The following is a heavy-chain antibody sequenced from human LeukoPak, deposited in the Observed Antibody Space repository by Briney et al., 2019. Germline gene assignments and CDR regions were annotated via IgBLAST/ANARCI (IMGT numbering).Heavy chain of an antibody. D-gene: IGHD4-17*01. CDR3: ARGSVTWDY. Sequence: SETLSLTCTVSGASISSYHWSWIRQPPGKGLEWIGYIHSSGNTNYNPSLKSRVSMSSDTSKNQFSLKLNSVTPADTAVYYCARGSVTWDYWGQGALVTVSS. CDR1: GASISSYH. J-gene: IGHJ4*02. CDR2: IHSSGNT. V-gene: IGHV4-59*01.